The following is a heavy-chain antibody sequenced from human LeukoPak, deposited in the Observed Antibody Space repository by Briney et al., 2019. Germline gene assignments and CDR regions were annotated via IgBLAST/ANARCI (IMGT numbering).Heavy chain of an antibody. J-gene: IGHJ4*02. V-gene: IGHV4-59*08. D-gene: IGHD2-2*01. Sequence: PSETLSLTCTVSGGSISGYYRSWIRQPPGKGLQFIGYIHYTGSTNYNPSLESRVTLSVDTSKNQFSLKLRSVTAADTAVYYCARLSKDTVVLPAAMAHYFDYWGQGTLVTVSS. CDR2: IHYTGST. CDR3: ARLSKDTVVLPAAMAHYFDY. CDR1: GGSISGYY.